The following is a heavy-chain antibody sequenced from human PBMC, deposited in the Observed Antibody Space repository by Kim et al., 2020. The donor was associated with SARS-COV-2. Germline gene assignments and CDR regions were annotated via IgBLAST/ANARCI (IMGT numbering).Heavy chain of an antibody. V-gene: IGHV3-23*01. CDR2: ST. Sequence: STYYADSVKGRFTISRDNSKNTLYLQMNSLRAEDTAVYYCAKVGEIVPDYWGQGTLVTVSS. CDR3: AKVGEIVPDY. D-gene: IGHD3-16*01. J-gene: IGHJ4*02.